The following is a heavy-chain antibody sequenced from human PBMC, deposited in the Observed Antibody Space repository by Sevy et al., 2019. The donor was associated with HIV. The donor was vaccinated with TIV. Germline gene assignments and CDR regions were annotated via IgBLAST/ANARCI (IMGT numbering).Heavy chain of an antibody. Sequence: ASVKVSCKASGYTFTGYYMHWVRQAPGQGLEWMGWINPNSGGTNYAQKFQGRVTMTRDTSISTAYMELSRRRSDDTAVYYCARGLYYYDSSGYYWPWGQGTLVTVSS. CDR1: GYTFTGYY. V-gene: IGHV1-2*02. CDR2: INPNSGGT. J-gene: IGHJ5*02. CDR3: ARGLYYYDSSGYYWP. D-gene: IGHD3-22*01.